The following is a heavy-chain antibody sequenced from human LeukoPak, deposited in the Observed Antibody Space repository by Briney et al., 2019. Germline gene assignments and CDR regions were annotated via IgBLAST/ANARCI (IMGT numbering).Heavy chain of an antibody. CDR3: ARGLSAVAGKGY. J-gene: IGHJ4*02. Sequence: SETLSLTCAVYGGSFSGYYWSWIRQPPGKGLEWIGEINHSGSTNYNPSLKSRVTISVDTSKNQFSLKLSSVTAADMAVYYCARGLSAVAGKGYWGQGTLVTVSS. CDR1: GGSFSGYY. CDR2: INHSGST. D-gene: IGHD6-19*01. V-gene: IGHV4-34*01.